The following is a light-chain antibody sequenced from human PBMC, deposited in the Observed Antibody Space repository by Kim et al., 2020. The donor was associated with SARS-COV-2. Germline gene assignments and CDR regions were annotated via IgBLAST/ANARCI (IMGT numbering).Light chain of an antibody. J-gene: IGKJ4*01. CDR1: HNIDTS. CDR2: DAA. Sequence: PGDRAILSCRASHNIDTSLAWYQQRPGQAPRLLVYDAANRATGVPDRFSGSGSGTDFTLTISSLEPEDFSIYYCQQRNSWPPAVTFGGGTKVDIK. CDR3: QQRNSWPPAVT. V-gene: IGKV3-11*01.